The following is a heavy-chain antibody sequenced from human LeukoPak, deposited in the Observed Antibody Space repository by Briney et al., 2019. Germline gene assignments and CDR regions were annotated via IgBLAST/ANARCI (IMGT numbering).Heavy chain of an antibody. V-gene: IGHV5-51*01. J-gene: IGHJ3*02. CDR3: ARLRWELLLPDAFDI. CDR2: VYPGDSDT. Sequence: GEPLQSPGPGPGARFVRYWIGWVRKLPGKGLGGMGIVYPGDSDTRYSPSFRGQVTISADNSTAYLEWSSLKASDTAMYYCARLRWELLLPDAFDIWGQGTMVTVSS. CDR1: GARFVRYW. D-gene: IGHD1-26*01.